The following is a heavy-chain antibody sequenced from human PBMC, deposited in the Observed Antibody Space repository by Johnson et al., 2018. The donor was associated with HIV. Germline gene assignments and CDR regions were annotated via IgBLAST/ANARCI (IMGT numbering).Heavy chain of an antibody. J-gene: IGHJ3*02. CDR1: GFSFSDYD. CDR3: AKDPLVVPAATLDAFDI. CDR2: ISGIGSTI. D-gene: IGHD2-2*01. V-gene: IGHV3-11*04. Sequence: QVQLVESGGGLVKPGGSLRLSCAASGFSFSDYDLNWIRQAPGKGLEWISYISGIGSTIYYADSVKGRFTVSRDNSKNTLYLQMNSLRAEDTAMYYCAKDPLVVPAATLDAFDIWGQGTMVTVSS.